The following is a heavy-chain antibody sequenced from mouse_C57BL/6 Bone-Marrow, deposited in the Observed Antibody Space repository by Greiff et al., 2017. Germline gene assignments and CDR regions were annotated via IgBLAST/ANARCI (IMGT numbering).Heavy chain of an antibody. CDR2: IDPENGDT. V-gene: IGHV14-4*01. D-gene: IGHD3-3*01. J-gene: IGHJ3*01. CDR1: GFNIKDDY. Sequence: EVQLQQSGAELVRPGASVKLSCTASGFNIKDDYMHWVKQRPEQGLEWIGWIDPENGDTEYASKFQGKATIPADTSSNTAYLQLSSLTSEDTAVYIGTTRGRAWFAYWGQGTLVTVSA. CDR3: TTRGRAWFAY.